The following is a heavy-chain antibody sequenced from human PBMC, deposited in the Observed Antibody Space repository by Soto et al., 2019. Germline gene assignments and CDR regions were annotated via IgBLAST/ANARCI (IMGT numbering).Heavy chain of an antibody. J-gene: IGHJ6*02. CDR2: ISAYNGNT. Sequence: ASVKVSCKASGYTFTSYGISWVRQAPGQGLEWMGWISAYNGNTNYAQKLQGRVTMTTDTSTSTAYMELRSLGSDDTAVYYCARARITGTTYYYSGMDVWGQGTTVTVSS. CDR1: GYTFTSYG. D-gene: IGHD1-7*01. CDR3: ARARITGTTYYYSGMDV. V-gene: IGHV1-18*04.